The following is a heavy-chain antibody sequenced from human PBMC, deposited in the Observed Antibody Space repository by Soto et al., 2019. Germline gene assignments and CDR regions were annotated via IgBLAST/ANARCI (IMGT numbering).Heavy chain of an antibody. CDR2: IYYSGST. D-gene: IGHD1-7*01. V-gene: IGHV4-59*01. CDR1: GGSISSYY. CDR3: ARGVTYNWNYGVFSGYFDY. Sequence: SETLSLTCTVSGGSISSYYWSWIRQPPGKGLEWIGYIYYSGSTNYNPSLKSRVTISVDTSKNQFSLKLSSVTAADTAVYYCARGVTYNWNYGVFSGYFDYWGQGTLVTVSS. J-gene: IGHJ4*02.